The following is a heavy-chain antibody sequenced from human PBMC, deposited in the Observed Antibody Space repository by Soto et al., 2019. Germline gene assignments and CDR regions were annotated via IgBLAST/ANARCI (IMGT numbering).Heavy chain of an antibody. CDR1: GFTFSSYR. V-gene: IGHV3-21*01. CDR3: ARWGSGWYFDY. J-gene: IGHJ4*02. Sequence: GGSLRLSCAASGFTFSSYRMNWVRQAPGKGLEWVSSISSSSSYIYYADSVKGRFTISRDNAKNSLYLQMNSLRAEDTAVYYCARWGSGWYFDYWGQGTLVTVSS. D-gene: IGHD6-19*01. CDR2: ISSSSSYI.